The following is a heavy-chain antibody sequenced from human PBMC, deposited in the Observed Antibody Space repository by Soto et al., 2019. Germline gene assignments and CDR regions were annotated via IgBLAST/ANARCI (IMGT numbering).Heavy chain of an antibody. CDR3: AKRGSGSQFDY. CDR1: GFTFSSYA. CDR2: ISGSGGST. D-gene: IGHD1-26*01. J-gene: IGHJ4*02. Sequence: EVQLLEAGGGLVQPGGSLRLSCAASGFTFSSYAMSWVRQAPVKGLEWVSVISGSGGSTYYADSVKGRFTISRDNSKNTLYMQLNSMRAEDKAVYFCAKRGSGSQFDYWGQGPLVTVSS. V-gene: IGHV3-23*01.